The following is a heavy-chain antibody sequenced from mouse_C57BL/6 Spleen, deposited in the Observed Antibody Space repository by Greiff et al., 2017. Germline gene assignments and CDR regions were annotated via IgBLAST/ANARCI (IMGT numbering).Heavy chain of an antibody. CDR1: GYTFTSYW. CDR2: IDPSDSYT. Sequence: QVHVKQPGAELVMPGASVKLSCKASGYTFTSYWMHWVKQRPGQGLEWIGEIDPSDSYTNYNQKFKGKSTLTVDKSSSTAYMQLSSLTSEDSAVYYCARSYGSSAYYFDYWGQGTTLTVSS. J-gene: IGHJ2*01. CDR3: ARSYGSSAYYFDY. V-gene: IGHV1-69*01. D-gene: IGHD1-1*01.